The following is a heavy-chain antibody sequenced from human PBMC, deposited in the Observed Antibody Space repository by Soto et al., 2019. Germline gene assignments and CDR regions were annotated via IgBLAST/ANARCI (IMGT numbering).Heavy chain of an antibody. V-gene: IGHV4-39*01. CDR3: ERHYSDPGSGRYWALDX. CDR1: GGSISSISYY. D-gene: IGHD3-10*01. Sequence: PSDTLSLTCTVSGGSISSISYYWGWIRQPPGEGLELIGSIYYSGRTYYNPSLKSRVTISVDTSKNQFSLKMSSVTAADTAVYYCERHYSDPGSGRYWALDXWGQGTIVT. CDR2: IYYSGRT. J-gene: IGHJ3*01.